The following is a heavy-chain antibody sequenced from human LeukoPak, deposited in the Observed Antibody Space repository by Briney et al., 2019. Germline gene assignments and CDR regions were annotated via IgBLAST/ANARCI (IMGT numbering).Heavy chain of an antibody. CDR2: ISAYNGNT. Sequence: ASVTVSCKASGYTFTSYGISWVRQAPGQGLEWMGWISAYNGNTNYAQKLQGRVIMTTDTSTSTAYMELRSLRSDDTAVYYCARAPIVVVPAADPFYYYYMDVWGKGTTVTVSS. J-gene: IGHJ6*03. V-gene: IGHV1-18*01. CDR3: ARAPIVVVPAADPFYYYYMDV. CDR1: GYTFTSYG. D-gene: IGHD2-2*01.